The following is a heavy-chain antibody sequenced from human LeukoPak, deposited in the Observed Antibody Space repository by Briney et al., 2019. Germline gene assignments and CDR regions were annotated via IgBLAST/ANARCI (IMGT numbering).Heavy chain of an antibody. CDR2: IYAGDSDT. CDR3: ARGGTMVRGGIYYFDY. D-gene: IGHD3-10*01. CDR1: GYTFTTYW. V-gene: IGHV5-51*01. Sequence: GESLRISWKGSGYTFTTYWIGWVRQMPGKGLEWMGIIYAGDSDTRYRPSFQGQVTFSADKSISTAYLQWSSLKASDTAMYYCARGGTMVRGGIYYFDYWGQGTLVTVSS. J-gene: IGHJ4*02.